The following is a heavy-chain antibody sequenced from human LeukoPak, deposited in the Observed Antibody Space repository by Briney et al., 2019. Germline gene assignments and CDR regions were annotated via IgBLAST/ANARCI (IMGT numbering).Heavy chain of an antibody. J-gene: IGHJ4*02. CDR1: GDSISGYY. V-gene: IGHV4-4*07. Sequence: SETLSLTCTVSGDSISGYYWTWIRQPADKGLEWIGRIYSDGSTSYNPSLKSRITMSLDTSKNQFSLKLNSMTAADTAVYYCARDSSSWPSLDHWGQGTLVTVSS. D-gene: IGHD2-2*01. CDR3: ARDSSSWPSLDH. CDR2: IYSDGST.